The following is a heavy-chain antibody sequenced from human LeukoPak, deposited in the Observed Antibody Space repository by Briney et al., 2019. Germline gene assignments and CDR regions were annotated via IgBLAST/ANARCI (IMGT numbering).Heavy chain of an antibody. CDR1: GGSFSGYY. D-gene: IGHD3-22*01. V-gene: IGHV4-34*01. CDR3: ARSRHSSGYYRH. CDR2: INHSGST. J-gene: IGHJ1*01. Sequence: SETLSLTCAVYGGSFSGYYWSWIRQPPGKGLEWIGEINHSGSTNYNPSLKSRVTISVDTSKNQFSLKLRSVPAADTAVYYWARSRHSSGYYRHWGQGTLVTVSS.